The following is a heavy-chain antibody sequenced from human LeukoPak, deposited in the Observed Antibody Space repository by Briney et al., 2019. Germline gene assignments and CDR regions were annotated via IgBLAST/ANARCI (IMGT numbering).Heavy chain of an antibody. V-gene: IGHV1-18*01. CDR1: GYTFTSYG. D-gene: IGHD3-3*01. CDR3: ARQKLPRFLEWLLPQYNWFDP. Sequence: ASVKVSCKASGYTFTSYGISWVRQAPGQGLEWKGWISAYNGNTNYAQKLQGRVTMTTDTSTSTAYMELRSLRSDDTAVYYCARQKLPRFLEWLLPQYNWFDPWGQGTLVTVSS. CDR2: ISAYNGNT. J-gene: IGHJ5*02.